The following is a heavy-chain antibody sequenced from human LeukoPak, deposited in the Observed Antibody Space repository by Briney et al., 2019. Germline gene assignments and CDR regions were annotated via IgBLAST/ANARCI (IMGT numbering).Heavy chain of an antibody. CDR2: IQQDGSEK. V-gene: IGHV3-7*01. CDR3: ARLPGYSSSWLDY. J-gene: IGHJ4*02. D-gene: IGHD6-13*01. CDR1: GFTFSRYW. Sequence: GGSLRLSCAASGFTFSRYWMSWARQAPGKGLEWVTNIQQDGSEKYYVDSVKGRFTISRDNAKNSLYLQMNSLRAEDTAVYYCARLPGYSSSWLDYWGQGTLVTVSS.